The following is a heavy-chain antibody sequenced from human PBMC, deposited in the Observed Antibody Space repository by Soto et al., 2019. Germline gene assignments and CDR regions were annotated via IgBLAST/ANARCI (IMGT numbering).Heavy chain of an antibody. J-gene: IGHJ4*02. CDR3: ARGKAVVVVPAALPYYYFDY. D-gene: IGHD2-2*01. V-gene: IGHV3-33*01. CDR1: GFTFSSYG. CDR2: IWYDGSNK. Sequence: GGSLRLSCAASGFTFSSYGMHWVRQAPGKGLEWVAVIWYDGSNKYYADSVKGRFTISRDNSKNRLYLQMNSLRAEDTAVYYCARGKAVVVVPAALPYYYFDYWGQGTLVTVSS.